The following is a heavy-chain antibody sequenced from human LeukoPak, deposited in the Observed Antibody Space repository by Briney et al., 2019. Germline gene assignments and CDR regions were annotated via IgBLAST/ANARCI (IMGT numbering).Heavy chain of an antibody. J-gene: IGHJ4*02. CDR3: VPQEDCSRTTRQFDY. Sequence: PGGSLRLSCAASGFIFSTYWMHWVRQAPGKGLVWVSRMNRDGSSISYADSVKGRFTISRDNAKNTLYLQMNNLRPEDTAVYYCVPQEDCSRTTRQFDYWGQGTLVTVSS. CDR1: GFIFSTYW. V-gene: IGHV3-74*01. D-gene: IGHD2-2*01. CDR2: MNRDGSSI.